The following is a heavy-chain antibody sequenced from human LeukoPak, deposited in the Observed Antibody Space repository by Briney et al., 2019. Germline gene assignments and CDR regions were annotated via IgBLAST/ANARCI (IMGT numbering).Heavy chain of an antibody. D-gene: IGHD4-17*01. V-gene: IGHV3-11*01. Sequence: NPGGSLRLSCAASGFTFSDYYMSWIRQAPGKGLEWVSYISSSGSTIYYADSVKGRFTISRDNAKNSLYLQMNRLRAEDTAVYYCAIHDYGDSYFGYWGQGTLVTVSS. CDR1: GFTFSDYY. J-gene: IGHJ4*02. CDR3: AIHDYGDSYFGY. CDR2: ISSSGSTI.